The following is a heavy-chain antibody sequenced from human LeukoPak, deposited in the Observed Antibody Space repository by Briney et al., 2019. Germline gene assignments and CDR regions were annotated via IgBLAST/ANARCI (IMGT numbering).Heavy chain of an antibody. CDR3: AGAAAGSVDY. CDR1: GGSFSGYY. D-gene: IGHD6-13*01. CDR2: IYYSGST. Sequence: SETLSLTCAVYGGSFSGYYWSWIRQPPGKGLEWIGYIYYSGSTNYNPSLKSRVTISVDTSKNQFSLKLSSVTAADTAVYYCAGAAAGSVDYWGQGTLVTVSS. V-gene: IGHV4-59*08. J-gene: IGHJ4*02.